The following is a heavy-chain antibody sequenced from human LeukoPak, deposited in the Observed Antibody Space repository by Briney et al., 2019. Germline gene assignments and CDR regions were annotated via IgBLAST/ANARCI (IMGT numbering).Heavy chain of an antibody. CDR2: IYSGGST. Sequence: GGSLRLSCAASGFTVSSNYMSWVRQAPGKGLEWVSVIYSGGSTYYADSVKGRFTISRHNSKNTLYLQMNSLRAEDTAVYYCARVKITMVRGVISYYFGYWGQGTLVTVSS. CDR1: GFTVSSNY. D-gene: IGHD3-10*01. V-gene: IGHV3-53*04. CDR3: ARVKITMVRGVISYYFGY. J-gene: IGHJ4*02.